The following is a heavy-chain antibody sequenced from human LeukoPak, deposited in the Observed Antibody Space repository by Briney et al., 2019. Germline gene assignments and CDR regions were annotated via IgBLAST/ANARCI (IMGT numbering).Heavy chain of an antibody. CDR3: ARDQVTPAAAGTRYFDY. CDR1: GLTFSGYD. CDR2: IGTTGDT. V-gene: IGHV3-13*04. D-gene: IGHD6-13*01. Sequence: GGSLRLSCAASGLTFSGYDMFWVRQATGKGLEWVSGIGTTGDTYYADSVKGRFTISRDNSKNTLYLQMNSLRAEDTAVYYCARDQVTPAAAGTRYFDYWGQGTLVTVSS. J-gene: IGHJ4*02.